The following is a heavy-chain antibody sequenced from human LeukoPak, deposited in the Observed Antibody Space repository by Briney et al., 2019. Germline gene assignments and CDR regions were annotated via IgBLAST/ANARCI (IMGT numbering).Heavy chain of an antibody. D-gene: IGHD3-3*01. J-gene: IGHJ5*02. CDR2: IIPIFGTA. CDR3: ARNCGNFWSGYYTGWFDP. Sequence: SVKVSCKASGGTFSSYAISWVRQAPGQGLEWMGGIIPIFGTANYAQKFQGRVTITADESTSTAYMELSSLRSEDTAVYYCARNCGNFWSGYYTGWFDPWGQGTLVTVSS. V-gene: IGHV1-69*01. CDR1: GGTFSSYA.